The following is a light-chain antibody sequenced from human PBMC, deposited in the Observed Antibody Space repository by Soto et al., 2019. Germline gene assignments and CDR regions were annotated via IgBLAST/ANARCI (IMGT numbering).Light chain of an antibody. CDR3: QSYDSRLSGYV. CDR2: GNN. J-gene: IGLJ1*01. V-gene: IGLV1-40*01. Sequence: QSVLTQPPSVSGAPGERGTISCTGSSSNIGAGHDVHWYRQLPGTAPKRLIYGNNNRPSGVPDRFSGSKSGTSASLAITGLQAEDEADYYCQSYDSRLSGYVFATGTKVTVL. CDR1: SSNIGAGHD.